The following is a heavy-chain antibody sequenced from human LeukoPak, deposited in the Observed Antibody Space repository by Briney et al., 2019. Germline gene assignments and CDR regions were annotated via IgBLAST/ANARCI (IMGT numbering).Heavy chain of an antibody. D-gene: IGHD2-15*01. CDR1: GYTLTELS. Sequence: AATVKVSCKVSGYTLTELSMHWVRQAPGQGLEWMGIINPSGGSTSYAQKFQGRVTMTRDMSTSTVYMELSSLRSEDTAVYYCARATDVVVVAATMDYFDYWGQGTLVTVSS. CDR2: INPSGGST. V-gene: IGHV1-46*01. J-gene: IGHJ4*02. CDR3: ARATDVVVVAATMDYFDY.